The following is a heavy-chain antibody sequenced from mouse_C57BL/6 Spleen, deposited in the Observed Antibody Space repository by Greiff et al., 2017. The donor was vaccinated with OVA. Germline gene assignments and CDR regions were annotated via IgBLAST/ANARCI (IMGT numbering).Heavy chain of an antibody. CDR1: GFTFSDYG. Sequence: EVQGVESGGGLVKPGGSLKLSCAASGFTFSDYGMHWVRQAPEKGLEWVAYISSGSSTIYYADTVKGRFTISRDNAKNTLFLQMTSLRSEDTAMYYGARILITTDYYAMDYWGQGTSVTVSS. CDR3: ARILITTDYYAMDY. V-gene: IGHV5-17*01. D-gene: IGHD2-4*01. J-gene: IGHJ4*01. CDR2: ISSGSSTI.